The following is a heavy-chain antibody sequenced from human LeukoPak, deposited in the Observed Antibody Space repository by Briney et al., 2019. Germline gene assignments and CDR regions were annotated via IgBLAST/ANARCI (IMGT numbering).Heavy chain of an antibody. V-gene: IGHV3-30-3*01. J-gene: IGHJ4*02. D-gene: IGHD4-17*01. CDR1: GFTVSSYA. Sequence: GGSLRLSCAASGFTVSSYAMHWVRQAPGKGLEWVAFISYDGSNKYYADSVKGRFTISRDTSKNTLYLQMNSLRPEDTAVYYCARDDYGDYCLDYWGQGTLVTVSS. CDR2: ISYDGSNK. CDR3: ARDDYGDYCLDY.